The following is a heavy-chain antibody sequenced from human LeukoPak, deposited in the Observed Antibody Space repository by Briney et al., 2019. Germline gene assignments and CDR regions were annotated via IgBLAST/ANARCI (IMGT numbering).Heavy chain of an antibody. CDR3: ARHKRKWFGELLPLRLNWFDP. Sequence: SETLSLTCAVYGGSFSGYYWSWIRQPPGKGLEWIAEINHSGRTNYNPSLKSRVTISVDTSKNQFSLKLSSVTAADTAVYYCARHKRKWFGELLPLRLNWFDPWGQGTLVTVSS. J-gene: IGHJ5*02. D-gene: IGHD3-10*01. CDR2: INHSGRT. V-gene: IGHV4-34*01. CDR1: GGSFSGYY.